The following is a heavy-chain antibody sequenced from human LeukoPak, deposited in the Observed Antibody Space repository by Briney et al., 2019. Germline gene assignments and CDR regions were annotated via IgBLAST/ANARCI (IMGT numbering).Heavy chain of an antibody. CDR2: INHSGST. CDR3: ARGPGTGP. D-gene: IGHD1-7*01. J-gene: IGHJ5*02. CDR1: GGSFSGYY. Sequence: PSETLSLTCAVYGGSFSGYYWSWIRQPPGKGLEWIGEINHSGSTNYNPSLKSRVTISVDTSKNQFSLKLSSVTAADTAVYYCARGPGTGPWGQGTLVTVSS. V-gene: IGHV4-34*01.